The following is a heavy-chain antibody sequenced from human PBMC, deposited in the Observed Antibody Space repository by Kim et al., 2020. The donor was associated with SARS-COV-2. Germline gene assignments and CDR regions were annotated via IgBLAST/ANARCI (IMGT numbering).Heavy chain of an antibody. D-gene: IGHD5-18*01. Sequence: ASVKVSYKASGYTFTGYYMHWVRQAPGQGLEWMGWINPNSGGTNYAQKFQGRVTMTRDTSISTAYMELSRLRSDDTAVYYCARDGAANGYSSSPTRHYYYYGMDVWGQGTTVTVSS. CDR1: GYTFTGYY. CDR2: INPNSGGT. J-gene: IGHJ6*02. V-gene: IGHV1-2*02. CDR3: ARDGAANGYSSSPTRHYYYYGMDV.